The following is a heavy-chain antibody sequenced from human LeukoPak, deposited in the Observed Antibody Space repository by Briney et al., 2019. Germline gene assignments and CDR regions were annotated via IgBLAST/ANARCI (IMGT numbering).Heavy chain of an antibody. V-gene: IGHV1-69*05. J-gene: IGHJ4*03. CDR1: GGTFSSYA. CDR2: IIPIFGTA. Sequence: GASVKVSCKASGGTFSSYAISWVRQAPGQGLEWMGGIIPIFGTANYAQKFQGRVTITTDESTSTAYMELSSLRSEDTAVYYCAGGRWLQPWGYFDYWGQGTLVTVSS. CDR3: AGGRWLQPWGYFDY. D-gene: IGHD5-24*01.